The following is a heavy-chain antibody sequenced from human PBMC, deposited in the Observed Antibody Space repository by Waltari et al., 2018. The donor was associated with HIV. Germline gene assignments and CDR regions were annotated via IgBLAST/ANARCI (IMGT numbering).Heavy chain of an antibody. CDR2: MFYTGSS. J-gene: IGHJ6*02. CDR3: ARDWDVTTACMDV. V-gene: IGHV4-39*07. D-gene: IGHD1-26*01. CDR1: GASMRSSSYF. Sequence: QVKLQVSGPGLVKPSESLSLPCVWHGASMRSSSYFSGWNRQAPGKGLGWIGSMFYTGSSYYNPSLKSRVNISIDTLNNQFSLKMTSVTAADTAVYYCARDWDVTTACMDVWGQGTTVTVSS.